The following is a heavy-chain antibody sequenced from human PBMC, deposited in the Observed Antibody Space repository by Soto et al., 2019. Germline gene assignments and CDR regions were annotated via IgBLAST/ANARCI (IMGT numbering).Heavy chain of an antibody. J-gene: IGHJ4*02. CDR2: IVVGSGNT. D-gene: IGHD6-19*01. V-gene: IGHV1-58*02. Sequence: SVKVSCKASGFTFTSSAMQWVRQARGQRLEWIGWIVVGSGNTNYAQKFQERVTITRDMSTSTAYMELSSLRSEDTAVYYCAASAIAVADLYYFDYWGQGTLVTVSS. CDR3: AASAIAVADLYYFDY. CDR1: GFTFTSSA.